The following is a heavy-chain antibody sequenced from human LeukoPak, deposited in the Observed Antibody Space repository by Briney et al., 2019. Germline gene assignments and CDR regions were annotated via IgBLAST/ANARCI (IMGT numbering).Heavy chain of an antibody. D-gene: IGHD1-1*01. V-gene: IGHV3-30*01. Sequence: GRSLRLSCAASGFTFSSYAMHWVRQAPGKGLEWVAVISYDGSNKYYADSVKGRFTISRDNSKNTLYLQMNSLRAEDTAVYYCARDLYNWNGYFDYWGQGTLVTVSS. CDR1: GFTFSSYA. CDR3: ARDLYNWNGYFDY. CDR2: ISYDGSNK. J-gene: IGHJ4*02.